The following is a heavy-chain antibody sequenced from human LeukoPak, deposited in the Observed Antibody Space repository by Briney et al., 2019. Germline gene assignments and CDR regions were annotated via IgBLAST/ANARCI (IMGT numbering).Heavy chain of an antibody. CDR1: GGSISSSSYY. Sequence: SETLSLTCTVSGGSISSSSYYWGWIRQPPGKGLEWIGSIYYSGSTYYNPSLKSRVTISVDTSKNQFSLKLGSVTAADTAVYYCARPLRGAAAGPDFDYWGQGTLVTVSS. CDR3: ARPLRGAAAGPDFDY. J-gene: IGHJ4*02. D-gene: IGHD6-13*01. CDR2: IYYSGST. V-gene: IGHV4-39*01.